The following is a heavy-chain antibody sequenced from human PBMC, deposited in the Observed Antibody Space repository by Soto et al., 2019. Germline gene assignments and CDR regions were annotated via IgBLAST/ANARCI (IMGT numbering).Heavy chain of an antibody. V-gene: IGHV4-31*03. CDR1: GGSISSGGYY. Sequence: QVQLQESGPGLVKPSQTLSLTCTVSGGSISSGGYYWSWIRQHPGKGLEWIGYTYYSGSTYYNPSLKSRVTISVDTSKNQCSLKLSSVTAADTAVYYCARDYEYSSGWDAFDIWGQGTMVTVSS. J-gene: IGHJ3*02. D-gene: IGHD6-19*01. CDR2: TYYSGST. CDR3: ARDYEYSSGWDAFDI.